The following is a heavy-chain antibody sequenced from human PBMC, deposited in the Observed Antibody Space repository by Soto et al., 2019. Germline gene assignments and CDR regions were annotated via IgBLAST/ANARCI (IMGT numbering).Heavy chain of an antibody. CDR1: GYTFTSYD. V-gene: IGHV1-8*01. J-gene: IGHJ3*02. D-gene: IGHD3-3*01. Sequence: ASVKVSCKPSGYTFTSYDINWVRQATGQGLEWMGWMNPNSGNTGYAQKFQGRGTMTRNTSISTAYMELSSLSSEDTAVYYCARVFGPQYYDFWSGPNDAFDIWGQGTMVTVSS. CDR2: MNPNSGNT. CDR3: ARVFGPQYYDFWSGPNDAFDI.